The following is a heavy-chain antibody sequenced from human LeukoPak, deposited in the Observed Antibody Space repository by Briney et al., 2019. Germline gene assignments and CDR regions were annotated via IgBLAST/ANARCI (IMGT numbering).Heavy chain of an antibody. V-gene: IGHV1-46*01. CDR3: ARGADVVVVAYYFDY. D-gene: IGHD2-15*01. Sequence: GALVKVSCKASGYTFTSYYMHWVRQAPGQGLEWMGIINPSGGSTSYAQKFQGRVTMTRDTSTSTVYMELSSLRSEDTAVYYCARGADVVVVAYYFDYWGQGTLVTVSS. CDR1: GYTFTSYY. J-gene: IGHJ4*02. CDR2: INPSGGST.